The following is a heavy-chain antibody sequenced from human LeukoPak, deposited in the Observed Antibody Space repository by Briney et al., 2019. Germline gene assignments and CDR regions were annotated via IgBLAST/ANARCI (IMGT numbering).Heavy chain of an antibody. CDR3: ARTPSRDGYGHIDF. V-gene: IGHV3-23*01. J-gene: IGHJ4*02. CDR1: GFTFTNHA. Sequence: PGGSLRLSCAASGFTFTNHAMAWVRLAPGKGLEWVSTLSDSGASTYYADSVKGRFTISRDNSRNTMYLQMDSLRDDDTGVYFCARTPSRDGYGHIDFWGQGALVTVSS. CDR2: LSDSGAST. D-gene: IGHD5-24*01.